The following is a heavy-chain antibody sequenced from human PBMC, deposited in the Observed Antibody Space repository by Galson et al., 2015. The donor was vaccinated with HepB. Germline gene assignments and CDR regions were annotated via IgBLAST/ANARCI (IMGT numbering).Heavy chain of an antibody. D-gene: IGHD3-3*01. CDR2: TYYRSKWYN. V-gene: IGHV6-1*01. Sequence: CAISGDSVSSNSAAWNWIRQSPSRGLEWLGRTYYRSKWYNDYAVSVKSRITINPDTSKNQFSLQLNSVTPEDTAVYYCARVEIWSGYYHYYYYGMDVWGQGTTVTVSS. CDR1: GDSVSSNSAA. CDR3: ARVEIWSGYYHYYYYGMDV. J-gene: IGHJ6*02.